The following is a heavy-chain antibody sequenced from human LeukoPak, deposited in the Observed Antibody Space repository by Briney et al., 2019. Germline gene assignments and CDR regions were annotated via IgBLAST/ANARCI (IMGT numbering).Heavy chain of an antibody. D-gene: IGHD2-2*01. CDR3: VRRDITSRYVVWFDP. Sequence: GESLKISCKGSGYSFTSYWIGWVRQMPGKGLELMGIIYPGDSDIRYSPSFQGQVTISADKSTNTAYLQWSSLRASDTAIYYCVRRDITSRYVVWFDPLGQGTPVTVSS. CDR1: GYSFTSYW. V-gene: IGHV5-51*01. CDR2: IYPGDSDI. J-gene: IGHJ5*02.